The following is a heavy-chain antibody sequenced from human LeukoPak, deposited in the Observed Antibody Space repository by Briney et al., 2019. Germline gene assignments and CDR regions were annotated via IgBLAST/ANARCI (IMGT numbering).Heavy chain of an antibody. CDR1: GGSISSHY. J-gene: IGHJ5*02. D-gene: IGHD3-22*01. V-gene: IGHV4-59*11. CDR2: IYYSGSS. CDR3: ARPYDSSGYTNWLDP. Sequence: SETLSLTCTVSGGSISSHYWSWIRQPPGKGLEWIGYIYYSGSSKYNPSLKSRVTISVDTSKNQFSLKLSSVTAADTAVYYCARPYDSSGYTNWLDPWGQGTLVTVSS.